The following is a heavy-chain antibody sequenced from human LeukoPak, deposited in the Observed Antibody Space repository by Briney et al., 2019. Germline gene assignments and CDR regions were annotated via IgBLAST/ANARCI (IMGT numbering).Heavy chain of an antibody. J-gene: IGHJ4*02. CDR1: GFTFSSYA. CDR3: AKATGNLGN. CDR2: ISNSDDNT. V-gene: IGHV3-23*01. D-gene: IGHD1-1*01. Sequence: GGSLRLSCAASGFTFSSYAMSWVRQAPGKGLEWVSTISNSDDNTCYADSVKGRFTISRDNSKSTLYLQMISLTAEDTAIYYCAKATGNLGNWGQGTLVTVSS.